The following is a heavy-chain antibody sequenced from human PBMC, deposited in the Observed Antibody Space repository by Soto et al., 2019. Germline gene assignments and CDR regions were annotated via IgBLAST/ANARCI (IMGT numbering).Heavy chain of an antibody. CDR3: ATTYYYGSGSYYNGFDY. CDR2: FDPEDGET. V-gene: IGHV1-24*01. D-gene: IGHD3-10*01. Sequence: ASVKVSCKVSGYTLTELSMHWVRQAPGKGLEWMGGFDPEDGETIYAQKFQGRVTMTEDTSTDTAYMELSSLRSEDTAVYYCATTYYYGSGSYYNGFDYWGQGTLVTVSS. J-gene: IGHJ4*02. CDR1: GYTLTELS.